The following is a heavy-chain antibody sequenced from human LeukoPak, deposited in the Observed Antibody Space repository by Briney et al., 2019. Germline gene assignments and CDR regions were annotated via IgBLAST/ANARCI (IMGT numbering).Heavy chain of an antibody. V-gene: IGHV4-39*01. J-gene: IGHJ4*02. Sequence: SETLSLTCNVSGDSISRSSTFWGRFRQPLGKGLEWIGSIHYSGSTHYNPALRSRLTMSVDTSKQQFSLKLTPVTAADTAVYYCAALTGGRYLVATHFGFWSQGSLVTVS. CDR1: GDSISRSSTF. D-gene: IGHD5-12*01. CDR3: AALTGGRYLVATHFGF. CDR2: IHYSGST.